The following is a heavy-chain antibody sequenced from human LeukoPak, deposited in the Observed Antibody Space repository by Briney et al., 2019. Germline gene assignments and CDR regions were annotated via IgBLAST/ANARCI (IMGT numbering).Heavy chain of an antibody. D-gene: IGHD5-18*01. Sequence: SETLSLTCTVSGVSISSYYWSWIRQPAGKGLEWIGRIYTSGSTDYNPSLKSRVTISVDKSKNQFSLKLSSVTAADTAVYYCARDPRNGYSYVSRGYYYYMDVWGKGTTVTVSS. CDR2: IYTSGST. J-gene: IGHJ6*03. CDR1: GVSISSYY. CDR3: ARDPRNGYSYVSRGYYYYMDV. V-gene: IGHV4-4*07.